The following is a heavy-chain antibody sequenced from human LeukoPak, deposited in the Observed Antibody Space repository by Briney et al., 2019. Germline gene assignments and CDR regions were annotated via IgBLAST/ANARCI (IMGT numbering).Heavy chain of an antibody. Sequence: AGSLRFSCAASGLTFTDYWIHWVRQAPGEGVVWVSRINIDGTTTTYADSVKGRFTISRDNAKNTVYLKMNSLRVEDTAVYYCGNHDYSDYYGGQGTLVTVSS. J-gene: IGHJ4*02. D-gene: IGHD4-11*01. V-gene: IGHV3-74*01. CDR1: GLTFTDYW. CDR3: GNHDYSDYY. CDR2: INIDGTTT.